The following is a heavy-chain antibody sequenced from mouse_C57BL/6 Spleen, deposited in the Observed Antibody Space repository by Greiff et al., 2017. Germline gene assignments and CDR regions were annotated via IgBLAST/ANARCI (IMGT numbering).Heavy chain of an antibody. J-gene: IGHJ3*01. CDR1: GYTFTSYW. Sequence: QVQLQQPGAELVKPGASVKLSCKASGYTFTSYWMHWVKQRPGQGLEWIGMIHPNSGSTNYNEKFKSKATLTVDKSSSTAYMQLSSLTSEDSAVDYCARWRDYDGSWFAYWGQGTLVTVSA. D-gene: IGHD2-4*01. CDR3: ARWRDYDGSWFAY. V-gene: IGHV1-64*01. CDR2: IHPNSGST.